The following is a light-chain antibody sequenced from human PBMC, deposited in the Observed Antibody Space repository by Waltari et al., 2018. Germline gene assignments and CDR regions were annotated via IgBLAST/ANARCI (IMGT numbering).Light chain of an antibody. CDR3: SSYTSSSTV. CDR1: SSDVGGYNY. Sequence: QSALTQPASVSGSPGQSITISCTGTSSDVGGYNYVSWYQQHPGKAPKLMIYEVSNRPSGVSKRFSGSESGNPASLTRSGLQAEEEADYYCSSYTSSSTVCGGGTKLTVL. V-gene: IGLV2-14*01. CDR2: EVS. J-gene: IGLJ2*01.